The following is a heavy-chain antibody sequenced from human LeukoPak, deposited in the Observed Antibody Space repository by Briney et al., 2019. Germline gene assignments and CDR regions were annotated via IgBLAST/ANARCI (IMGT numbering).Heavy chain of an antibody. Sequence: GGSLRLSCAASGFTVSHNYMSWVRQAPGKGLEWVSSIYNDGRTYYGDSVKGRFTISRDDSENTLYLQMNNLRAEDTAVYYCARTESYNSAAYNPTWGQGTLVTVSS. D-gene: IGHD3-16*01. CDR1: GFTVSHNY. CDR3: ARTESYNSAAYNPT. V-gene: IGHV3-66*01. CDR2: IYNDGRT. J-gene: IGHJ5*02.